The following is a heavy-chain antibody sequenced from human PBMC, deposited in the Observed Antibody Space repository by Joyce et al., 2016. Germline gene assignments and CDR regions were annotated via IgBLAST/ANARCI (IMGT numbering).Heavy chain of an antibody. J-gene: IGHJ4*02. V-gene: IGHV3-9*01. Sequence: EVQLVESGGGLVQPGRSLRLSCAASGFTFEDYAMHWVRQASGKGLEWVSGISWDSGTVGYADSVKGRFTISRDNAKNSLYLQMNSLRAEDTALYYCAATDCSGGNCYSTYFDYWGQGTLVTVSS. CDR1: GFTFEDYA. D-gene: IGHD2-15*01. CDR3: AATDCSGGNCYSTYFDY. CDR2: ISWDSGTV.